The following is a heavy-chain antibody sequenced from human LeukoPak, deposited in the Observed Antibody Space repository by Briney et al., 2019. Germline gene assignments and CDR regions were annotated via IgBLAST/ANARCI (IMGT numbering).Heavy chain of an antibody. V-gene: IGHV5-10-1*01. J-gene: IGHJ6*02. D-gene: IGHD6-19*01. CDR1: GYSFPSYW. Sequence: GESLKISCNVSGYSFPSYWISWVRQMPGKGLEWMGRIDPSDSYTNYSPSFQGHVTISADKSISTAYLQWSSLKASDTAMYYCARPRGGIAVAERMDVWGQGTTVTVSS. CDR3: ARPRGGIAVAERMDV. CDR2: IDPSDSYT.